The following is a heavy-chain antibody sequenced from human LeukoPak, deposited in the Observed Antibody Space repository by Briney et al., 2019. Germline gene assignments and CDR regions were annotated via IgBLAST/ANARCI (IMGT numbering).Heavy chain of an antibody. V-gene: IGHV4-59*01. D-gene: IGHD1-14*01. CDR1: GGSISRYY. CDR2: IYYSGST. Sequence: PSETLSLTCTVSGGSISRYYWSWIRQPPGKGLEWIGYIYYSGSTNYNPSLKSRVTISVDTSKNQFSLKLSSVTAADTAVYYCARGITGTTVDYWGQGTLVTVSS. J-gene: IGHJ4*02. CDR3: ARGITGTTVDY.